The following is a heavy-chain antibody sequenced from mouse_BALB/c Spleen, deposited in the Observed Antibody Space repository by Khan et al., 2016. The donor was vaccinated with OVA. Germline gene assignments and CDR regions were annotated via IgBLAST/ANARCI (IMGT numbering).Heavy chain of an antibody. J-gene: IGHJ4*01. CDR2: INPRSDYT. CDR3: TRRTTGYAMDY. D-gene: IGHD2-14*01. Sequence: QVQLKESGAELARPGASVKMSCKTSGYTFTSNTMHWVKQRPGQGLEWIGYINPRSDYTIYSQKFKDKATLTADISSSTAYMQLSSLTSDDSAVYYCTRRTTGYAMDYWGQGTSVTVPS. V-gene: IGHV1-4*01. CDR1: GYTFTSNT.